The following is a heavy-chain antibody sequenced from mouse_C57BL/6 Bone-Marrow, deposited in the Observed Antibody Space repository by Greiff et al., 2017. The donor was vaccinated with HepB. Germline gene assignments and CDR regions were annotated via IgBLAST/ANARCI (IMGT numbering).Heavy chain of an antibody. D-gene: IGHD4-1*02. CDR3: ASNWDVGFDY. CDR2: IYPRDGST. CDR1: GYTFTSYD. Sequence: VQLHESGPELVKPGASVKLSCKASGYTFTSYDINWVKQRPGQGLEWIGWIYPRDGSTKYNEKFKGKATLTVDTSSSTAYMELHSLTSEDSAVYFCASNWDVGFDYWGQGTTLTVSS. V-gene: IGHV1-85*01. J-gene: IGHJ2*01.